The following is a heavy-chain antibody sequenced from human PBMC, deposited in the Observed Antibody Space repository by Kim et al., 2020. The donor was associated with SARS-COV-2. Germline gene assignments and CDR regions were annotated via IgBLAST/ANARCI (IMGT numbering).Heavy chain of an antibody. V-gene: IGHV3-7*01. CDR3: ARDGSGTNYDFWSGYWPDPDYYYYYGMDV. CDR2: IKQDGSEK. Sequence: GGSLRLSCAASGFTFSSYWMSWVRQAPGKALEWVANIKQDGSEKYYVDSVKGRFTISRDNAKNSLYLQMNSLRAEATAVYYCARDGSGTNYDFWSGYWPDPDYYYYYGMDVWGQGTTVTVSS. J-gene: IGHJ6*02. CDR1: GFTFSSYW. D-gene: IGHD3-3*01.